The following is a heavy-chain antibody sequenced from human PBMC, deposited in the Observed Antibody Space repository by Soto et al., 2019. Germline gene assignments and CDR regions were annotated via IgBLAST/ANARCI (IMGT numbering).Heavy chain of an antibody. J-gene: IGHJ1*01. D-gene: IGHD3-3*01. CDR3: GWTMNYDFWHGYFICF. Sequence: SGPTLVNPTQTLTLTCTLSVFSLTTLSICVSWIRQSPGKALEWLALIDWDGDTYYSTSLKTRLTISRDTSTNQVVLTMTNLDPGETARYLCGWTMNYDFWHGYFICFCGQSAPGTVS. CDR1: VFSLTTLSIC. V-gene: IGHV2-70*01. CDR2: IDWDGDT.